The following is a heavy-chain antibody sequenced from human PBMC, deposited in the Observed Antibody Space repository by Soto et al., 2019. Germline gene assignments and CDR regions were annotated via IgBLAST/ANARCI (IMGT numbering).Heavy chain of an antibody. CDR3: ASLYCTGGSCGSYFYGMDV. Sequence: PSETLSLTCTVSGGSISSNNYFWGWIRQPPGKGLEWIAIIYHNGNTYYKSSLKSRVTMSVDTSKNQFSLRLSSVTAADTAVFYCASLYCTGGSCGSYFYGMDVWGQGTTVTVSS. CDR2: IYHNGNT. J-gene: IGHJ6*02. CDR1: GGSISSNNYF. D-gene: IGHD2-15*01. V-gene: IGHV4-39*01.